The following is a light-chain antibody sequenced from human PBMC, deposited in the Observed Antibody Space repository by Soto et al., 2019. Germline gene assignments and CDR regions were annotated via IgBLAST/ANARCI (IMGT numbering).Light chain of an antibody. J-gene: IGLJ6*01. V-gene: IGLV2-14*01. CDR2: EVG. Sequence: QSALTQPASVSGSPGQSITISCTGTSSDVGAFNYVSWYLQYPGKAPKLMIYEVGNRPSGVSNRFSGSKSGNTGSLTISGLQAEDEADYYCCSYASGSIYVFGTGTQLTVL. CDR3: CSYASGSIYV. CDR1: SSDVGAFNY.